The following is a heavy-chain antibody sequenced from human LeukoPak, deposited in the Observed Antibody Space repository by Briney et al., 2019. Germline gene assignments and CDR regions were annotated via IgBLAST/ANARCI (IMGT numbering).Heavy chain of an antibody. CDR2: ISNSGRTM. Sequence: GGSLRLSCAASGFTFTDYYMSWIRQAPGKGLQWLSYISNSGRTMYYADSVKGRVTVSRDNANNSLSLQMNSLRVEDTAAYYCARGKDHDFWNPFDHWGQGTLVTVSS. CDR3: ARGKDHDFWNPFDH. CDR1: GFTFTDYY. V-gene: IGHV3-11*01. J-gene: IGHJ4*02. D-gene: IGHD3-3*01.